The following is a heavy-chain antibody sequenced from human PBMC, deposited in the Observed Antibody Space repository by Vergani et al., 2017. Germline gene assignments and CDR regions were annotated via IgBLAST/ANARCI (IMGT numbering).Heavy chain of an antibody. J-gene: IGHJ3*01. Sequence: EVQLQESGGGLVKPGGSLRVSCAASGFSFSTYSINWVRQAPGKGLEWVSSISGRSNYIYYADSLKGRFTISRDNSKNSVYLQMNSLRADDTSVYYCGTNSWSQAFDLWGQGTRVTVSS. V-gene: IGHV3-21*06. CDR3: GTNSWSQAFDL. D-gene: IGHD2/OR15-2a*01. CDR1: GFSFSTYS. CDR2: ISGRSNYI.